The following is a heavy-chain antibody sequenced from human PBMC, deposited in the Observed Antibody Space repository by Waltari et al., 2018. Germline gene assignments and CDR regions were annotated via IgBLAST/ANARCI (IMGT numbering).Heavy chain of an antibody. J-gene: IGHJ4*02. D-gene: IGHD3-10*02. CDR2: ISYDGSNK. Sequence: QVQLVESGGGVVQPGRSLRLSCAASGFPFSSYGMHWVRQAPGKGLEWVAVISYDGSNKYYADSVKGRFTISRDNSKNTLYLQMNSLRAEDTAVYYCAKEGGYGYVGYWGQGTLVTVSS. CDR3: AKEGGYGYVGY. CDR1: GFPFSSYG. V-gene: IGHV3-30*18.